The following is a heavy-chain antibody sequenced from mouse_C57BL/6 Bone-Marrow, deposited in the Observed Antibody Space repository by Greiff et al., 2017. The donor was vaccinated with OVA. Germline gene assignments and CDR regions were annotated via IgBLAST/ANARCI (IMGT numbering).Heavy chain of an antibody. V-gene: IGHV1-69*01. D-gene: IGHD2-4*01. CDR1: GYTFTSYW. CDR3: ARVPYDYSWFAY. CDR2: IDPSDSYT. J-gene: IGHJ3*01. Sequence: QVQLQQPGAELVMPGASVKLSCKASGYTFTSYWMHWVKQRPGQGLEWIGEIDPSDSYTNYTQKFKGKSTLTVEKSSSTAYMQLSSLTSEDSAVDYCARVPYDYSWFAYWGQGTLVTVSA.